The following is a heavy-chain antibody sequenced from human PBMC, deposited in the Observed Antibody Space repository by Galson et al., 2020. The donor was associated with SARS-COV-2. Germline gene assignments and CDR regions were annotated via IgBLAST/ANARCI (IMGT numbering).Heavy chain of an antibody. CDR1: GFTFNNLP. V-gene: IGHV3-30*04. D-gene: IGHD6-13*01. Sequence: GESLKISCAASGFTFNNLPLHWVRQAPGKGLDWVAVISHDVRVTWYADSVKGRFTISRDNSKSTLFLQMNSLRDEDTATYYCAASRWTSSWYDYWGQGTLVTVSS. J-gene: IGHJ4*02. CDR3: AASRWTSSWYDY. CDR2: ISHDVRVT.